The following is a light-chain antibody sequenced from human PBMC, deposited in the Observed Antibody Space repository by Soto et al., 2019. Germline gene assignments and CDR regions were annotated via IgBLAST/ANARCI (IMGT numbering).Light chain of an antibody. CDR1: QSVTNY. CDR3: QQRLNRPPG. CDR2: DAS. V-gene: IGKV3-11*01. J-gene: IGKJ1*01. Sequence: EIFLTQYPDTLSLSPGERATLTCRASQSVTNYIAWYQQRPGQAPRLLIYDASNRATGVPARFSGSRPGTDFTLTISDLEPADFGLYYCQQRLNRPPGFGQGTKVDI.